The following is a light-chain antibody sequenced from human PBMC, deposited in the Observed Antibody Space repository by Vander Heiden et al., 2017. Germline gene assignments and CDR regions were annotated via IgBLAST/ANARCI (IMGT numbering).Light chain of an antibody. CDR3: QQNGISPPIT. CDR2: GAS. CDR1: QSVSSSY. J-gene: IGKJ5*01. Sequence: DIVLTQSPGTLSLSPGERATLSCRASQSVSSSYLAWYQQKPGQALRLLIYGASSRATGIPDRFSGSGSGTDFTLTISRLESEDFAVYYCQQNGISPPITFGQGTRLEIK. V-gene: IGKV3-20*01.